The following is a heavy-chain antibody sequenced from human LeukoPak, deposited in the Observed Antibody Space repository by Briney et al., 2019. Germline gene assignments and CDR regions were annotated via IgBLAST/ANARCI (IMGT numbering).Heavy chain of an antibody. CDR1: GFTFSSYW. CDR2: IKSGGSST. D-gene: IGHD3-22*01. J-gene: IGHJ3*02. CDR3: ARDRGYAFDI. Sequence: GGSLRLSCAASGFTFSSYWMHWVRQAPGKGLVWVSLIKSGGSSTSYADSVKGRFTISRDNAKNTLYLQMNSLRAEDTAVYYCARDRGYAFDIWGQGTMVTVSS. V-gene: IGHV3-74*01.